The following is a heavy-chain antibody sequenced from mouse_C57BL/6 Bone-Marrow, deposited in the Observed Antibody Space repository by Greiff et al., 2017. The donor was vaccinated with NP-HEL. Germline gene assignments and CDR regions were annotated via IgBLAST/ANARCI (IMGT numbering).Heavy chain of an antibody. CDR1: GYTFTDYE. CDR2: IDPETGGT. Sequence: QVQLQQSGAELVRPGASVTLSCKASGYTFTDYEMHWVKQTPVHGLEWIGAIDPETGGTAYNQKFTGKAILTADKASSTAYMELRSLTSEDYAVYYSTREGFATGDYWGQGTTLTVSS. J-gene: IGHJ2*01. D-gene: IGHD1-1*01. V-gene: IGHV1-15*01. CDR3: TREGFATGDY.